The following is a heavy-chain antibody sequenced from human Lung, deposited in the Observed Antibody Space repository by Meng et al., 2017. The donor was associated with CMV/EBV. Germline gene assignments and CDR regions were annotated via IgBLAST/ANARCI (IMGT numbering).Heavy chain of an antibody. CDR3: ARGSKIYFGSEWYGPFGRHFYGLGV. V-gene: IGHV3-30*01. CDR2: ISFDGTNK. D-gene: IGHD3-3*01. Sequence: SCVASGFSFSTYAVHWVRQAPDKGPEWVAVISFDGTNKYYGDSVKGRFTVSRDNSQNTLYLQMNSLRTEDTAMYYCARGSKIYFGSEWYGPFGRHFYGLGVXGQGTTVTVSS. CDR1: GFSFSTYA. J-gene: IGHJ6*02.